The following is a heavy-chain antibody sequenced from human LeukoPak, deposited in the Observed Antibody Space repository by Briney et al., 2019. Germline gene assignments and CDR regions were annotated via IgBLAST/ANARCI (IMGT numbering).Heavy chain of an antibody. D-gene: IGHD3-10*01. J-gene: IGHJ4*02. CDR3: ALEGDYYGSGSPFDY. CDR1: GYTFTGYY. Sequence: ASVKVSCKASGYTFTGYYMHWVRQAPGQGLEWMGWISAYNGNTNYAQKLQGRVTMTTDTSTSTAYMELRSLRSDDTAVYYCALEGDYYGSGSPFDYWGQGTLVTVSS. CDR2: ISAYNGNT. V-gene: IGHV1-18*04.